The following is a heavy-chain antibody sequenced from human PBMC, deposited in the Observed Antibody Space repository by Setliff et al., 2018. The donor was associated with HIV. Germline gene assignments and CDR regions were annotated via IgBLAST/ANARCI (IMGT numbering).Heavy chain of an antibody. V-gene: IGHV3-48*01. Sequence: PGGSLRLSCAASGFTFSSYSMNWVRQAPGKGLEWVSYISSSSSTIYYADSVKGRFTISRDNAKNSLYLQMNSLRAEDTAVYYCARDLPRPQQLVQDNWFDPWGQGTLVTV. CDR2: ISSSSSTI. D-gene: IGHD6-13*01. J-gene: IGHJ5*02. CDR3: ARDLPRPQQLVQDNWFDP. CDR1: GFTFSSYS.